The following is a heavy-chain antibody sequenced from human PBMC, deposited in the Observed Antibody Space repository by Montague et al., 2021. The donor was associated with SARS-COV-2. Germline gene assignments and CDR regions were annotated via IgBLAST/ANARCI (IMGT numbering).Heavy chain of an antibody. Sequence: RRLSFAASGFTFSSYEMNWVRQAPGKGLEWVSYISSSGSTIYYADSVKGRFTISRDNAKNSLYLQMNSLRAEDTAVYYCARVVGPSITIFGVVNYYYYMDVWGKGTTVTVSS. V-gene: IGHV3-48*03. CDR2: ISSSGSTI. CDR3: ARVVGPSITIFGVVNYYYYMDV. J-gene: IGHJ6*03. CDR1: GFTFSSYE. D-gene: IGHD3-3*01.